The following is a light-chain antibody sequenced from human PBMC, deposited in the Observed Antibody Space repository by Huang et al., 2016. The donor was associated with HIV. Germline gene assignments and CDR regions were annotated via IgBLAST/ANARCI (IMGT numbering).Light chain of an antibody. V-gene: IGKV3-11*01. CDR3: QQRSNLGT. Sequence: EIVLTQSPDTLSLSPGERAPLSCRSSQSVSSSLAWYQQKPGQAPRLLIYDASNRATGIPDRFSGSGSGTDFTLTISSLEPEDFAVYYCQQRSNLGTFGGGTKVEIK. J-gene: IGKJ4*01. CDR2: DAS. CDR1: QSVSSS.